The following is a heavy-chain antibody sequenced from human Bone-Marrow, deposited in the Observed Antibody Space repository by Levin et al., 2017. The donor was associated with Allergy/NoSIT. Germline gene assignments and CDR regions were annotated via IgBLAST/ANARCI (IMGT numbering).Heavy chain of an antibody. D-gene: IGHD1-26*01. J-gene: IGHJ5*02. CDR3: ARERSQYGTSGSYYRGWFDP. Sequence: SETLSLTCTVSGGSISSYYWSWIRQPPGKGLEWIGYIYYSGSTNYNPSLKSRVTISVDTSKNQFSLKLSSVTAADTAVYYCARERSQYGTSGSYYRGWFDPWGQGTLVTVSS. CDR2: IYYSGST. V-gene: IGHV4-59*01. CDR1: GGSISSYY.